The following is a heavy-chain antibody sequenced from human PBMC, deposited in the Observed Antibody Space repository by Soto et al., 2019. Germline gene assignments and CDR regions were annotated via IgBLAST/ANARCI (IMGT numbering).Heavy chain of an antibody. Sequence: SETRSRTCALAPGCISTYYWSWILQPTEKGLEWIGYIYYSGSTNYNPSLKSRGTISLDTSKNQFSLKLSSVTAADTAVYSCPRGTDIVAVTCAFGHGMDVRRQGTTVSASS. CDR2: IYYSGST. V-gene: IGHV4-59*01. J-gene: IGHJ6*01. D-gene: IGHD2-15*01. CDR1: PGCISTYY. CDR3: PRGTDIVAVTCAFGHGMDV.